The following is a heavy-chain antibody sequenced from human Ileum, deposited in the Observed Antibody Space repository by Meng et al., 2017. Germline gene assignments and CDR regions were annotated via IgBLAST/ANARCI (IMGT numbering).Heavy chain of an antibody. CDR3: AHRVHLYTCSWSY. CDR1: AFTLHAGGAC. J-gene: IGHJ4*02. Sequence: LSKPTQRLSQPCSVSAFTLHAGGACVRGIRQPTGKALEWLALIYWNDEKHYSPSLKSRLTITKDTSKNQVVLTMTNMDPVDTATYYCAHRVHLYTCSWSYWGQGTLVTVSS. V-gene: IGHV2-5*01. D-gene: IGHD1-1*01. CDR2: IYWNDEK.